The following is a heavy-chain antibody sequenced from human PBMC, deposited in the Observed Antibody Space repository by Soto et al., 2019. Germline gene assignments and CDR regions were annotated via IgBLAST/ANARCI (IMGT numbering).Heavy chain of an antibody. D-gene: IGHD2-21*01. Sequence: QVQLQQWGTGLLKPSETLSLHCAVYGESLRGYYWSWIRQTPAMGLEWIGEINHRGTTNHDSSLKSRAHISITSSKNQVSLRLNYVTAADTAVYYCARGYPRSILSTSLTTSYWFDSWGQGTLVTVSS. CDR1: GESLRGYY. CDR2: INHRGTT. J-gene: IGHJ5*01. V-gene: IGHV4-34*04. CDR3: ARGYPRSILSTSLTTSYWFDS.